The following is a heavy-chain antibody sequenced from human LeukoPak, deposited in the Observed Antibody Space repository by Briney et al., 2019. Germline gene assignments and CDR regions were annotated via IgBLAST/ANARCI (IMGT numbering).Heavy chain of an antibody. CDR3: ARQAVVTPSLDY. Sequence: RGESLKISCKGSGYSFTSYWIGWVRQMPGKGLEWMGIIYPGESDTRYSPSFQGQATISADKSISTAYPQWSSLKASDTAMYYCARQAVVTPSLDYWGQGTLVTVSS. D-gene: IGHD2-15*01. V-gene: IGHV5-51*01. J-gene: IGHJ4*02. CDR2: IYPGESDT. CDR1: GYSFTSYW.